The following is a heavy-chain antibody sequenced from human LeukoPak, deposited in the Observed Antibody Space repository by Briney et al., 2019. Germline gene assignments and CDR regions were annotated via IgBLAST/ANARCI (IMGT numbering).Heavy chain of an antibody. CDR3: TSYYCSSGSCYFDT. CDR2: IYRGDT. J-gene: IGHJ4*02. Sequence: GGSLRLSCAVSGFTAGYNYMSWVRQAPGKGLEWVSVIYRGDTYYSDSVKGRFIISRDDSKNTVFLLMNSLSADDTAVYFCTSYYCSSGSCYFDTWGQGTLVAVSS. D-gene: IGHD2-15*01. CDR1: GFTAGYNY. V-gene: IGHV3-53*01.